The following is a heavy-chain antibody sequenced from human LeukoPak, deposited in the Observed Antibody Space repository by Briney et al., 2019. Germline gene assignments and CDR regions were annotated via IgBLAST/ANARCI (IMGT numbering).Heavy chain of an antibody. V-gene: IGHV4-39*01. CDR1: GGSISSSSYY. Sequence: SETLSLTCTVSGGSISSSSYYWAWIRQPPGKGLEWIGEINHSGSTNYNPSLKSRVTISVDTSENQFSLKLSSVTAADTAVYYCARHKLHTMVRGVIKGWFDPWGQGTLVTVSS. CDR2: INHSGST. J-gene: IGHJ5*02. CDR3: ARHKLHTMVRGVIKGWFDP. D-gene: IGHD3-10*01.